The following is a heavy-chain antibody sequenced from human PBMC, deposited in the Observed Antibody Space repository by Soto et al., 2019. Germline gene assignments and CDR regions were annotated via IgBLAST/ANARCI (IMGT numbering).Heavy chain of an antibody. CDR2: ISPDGRNE. D-gene: IGHD6-6*01. Sequence: QVQLVESGGGAVQPGKSLRVSCVASGFSFSDYAMHWARQAPGKGLEWVALISPDGRNEYYAESAKGRFTISRDNSKNTVYLQMYSLRPEDTALYYCARENSRIAPRLFQHWGHGTLVTVSS. CDR3: ARENSRIAPRLFQH. J-gene: IGHJ1*01. V-gene: IGHV3-30*04. CDR1: GFSFSDYA.